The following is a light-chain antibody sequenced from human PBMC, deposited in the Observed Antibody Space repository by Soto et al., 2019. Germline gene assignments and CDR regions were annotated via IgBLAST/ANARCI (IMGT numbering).Light chain of an antibody. CDR2: GAS. Sequence: EIVMTQSPATLSVSPGERATLSCRASQSISSELAWYQQRPGQPPRLLIYGASTRATGVPDRFTGSESGSDFTLTISGLQSEDFAIYYCQQGHNWPLTFGQGTRLEI. CDR1: QSISSE. V-gene: IGKV3-15*01. CDR3: QQGHNWPLT. J-gene: IGKJ2*01.